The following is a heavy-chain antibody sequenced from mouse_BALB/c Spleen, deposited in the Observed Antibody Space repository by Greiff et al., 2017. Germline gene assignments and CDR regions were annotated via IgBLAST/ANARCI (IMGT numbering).Heavy chain of an antibody. CDR1: GFTFSSYG. D-gene: IGHD1-1*01. J-gene: IGHJ4*01. V-gene: IGHV5-6*01. CDR3: ARHDVDYYGSSYYYYAMDY. CDR2: ISSGGSYT. Sequence: EVQGVESGGDLVKPGGSLKLSCAASGFTFSSYGMSWVRQTPDKRLEWVATISSGGSYTYYPDSVKGRFTISRDNAKNTLYLQMSSLKSEDTAMYYCARHDVDYYGSSYYYYAMDYWGQGTSVTVSS.